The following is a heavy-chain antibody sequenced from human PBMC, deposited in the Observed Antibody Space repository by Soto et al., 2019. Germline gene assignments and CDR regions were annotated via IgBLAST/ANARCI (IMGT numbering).Heavy chain of an antibody. CDR1: GFTFSDYY. D-gene: IGHD1-26*01. CDR2: ISSSSSYT. V-gene: IGHV3-11*06. CDR3: ARGPGSYYLDY. Sequence: TGGCLRLSCAASGFTFSDYYMSWIRQAPGKGLEWVSYISSSSSYTNYADSVKGRFTISRDNAKNSLYLQMNSLRAEDTAVYYCARGPGSYYLDYWGQGTLVTVSS. J-gene: IGHJ4*02.